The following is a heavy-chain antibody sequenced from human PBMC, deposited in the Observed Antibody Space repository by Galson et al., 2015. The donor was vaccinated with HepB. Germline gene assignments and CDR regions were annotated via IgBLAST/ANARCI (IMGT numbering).Heavy chain of an antibody. V-gene: IGHV1-8*01. CDR1: GYTFTSYD. Sequence: SVKVSCKASGYTFTSYDINWVRQATGQGLEWMGWMNPNSGNTGYAQKFQGRVTMTRNTSIGTAYMELSSLRSEDTAVYYCARGVPGESLSGRNTGGPDDAFDIWGQGTMVTVSS. J-gene: IGHJ3*02. CDR2: MNPNSGNT. D-gene: IGHD1-14*01. CDR3: ARGVPGESLSGRNTGGPDDAFDI.